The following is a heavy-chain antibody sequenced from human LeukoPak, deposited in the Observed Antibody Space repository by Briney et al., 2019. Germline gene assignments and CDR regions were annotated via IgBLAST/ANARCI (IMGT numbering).Heavy chain of an antibody. J-gene: IGHJ4*02. CDR3: ARDARSGSGSYYLWFDY. V-gene: IGHV3-64*01. D-gene: IGHD1-26*01. Sequence: GSLRLSCAASGFTFSSYAMHWVRQAPGKGLEYVSAISSNGGSTYYANSVKGRFTISRDNSKNTLYLQMGSLRAEDMAVYYCARDARSGSGSYYLWFDYWGQGTLVTVSS. CDR1: GFTFSSYA. CDR2: ISSNGGST.